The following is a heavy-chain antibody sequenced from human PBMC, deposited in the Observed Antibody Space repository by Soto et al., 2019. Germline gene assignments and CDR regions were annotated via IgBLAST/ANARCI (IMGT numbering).Heavy chain of an antibody. Sequence: GVLSLSCAASGFTVSSNYMSWVRQAPGKGLEWVSVIYSGGSTYYADSVKGRFTISRDNSKNTLYLQMNSLRAEDTAVYYCARDDDRDDYWGQGTLVTVSS. V-gene: IGHV3-53*01. CDR3: ARDDDRDDY. CDR2: IYSGGST. D-gene: IGHD1-1*01. J-gene: IGHJ4*02. CDR1: GFTVSSNY.